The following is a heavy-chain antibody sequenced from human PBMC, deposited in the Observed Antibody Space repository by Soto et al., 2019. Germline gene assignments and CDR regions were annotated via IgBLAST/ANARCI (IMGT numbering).Heavy chain of an antibody. V-gene: IGHV3-30-3*01. J-gene: IGHJ4*02. CDR1: EFTFSTYP. CDR3: ARGASDFWGGYPEIHFFDS. CDR2: ISHDEGNK. D-gene: IGHD3-3*01. Sequence: QVLLVEFGGGVFQPGGSLRLSCAASEFTFSTYPMHWVRQAPGKGLEWVAVISHDEGNKYYGDSMKGRFTISRDNSKNTLYLQMNSLRGDDTAVYYCARGASDFWGGYPEIHFFDSWGQGTLVTVSS.